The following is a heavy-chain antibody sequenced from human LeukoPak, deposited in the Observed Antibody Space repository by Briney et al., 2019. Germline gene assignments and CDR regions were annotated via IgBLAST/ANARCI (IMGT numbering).Heavy chain of an antibody. V-gene: IGHV4-39*01. CDR3: ARRVMSSSSYFDY. D-gene: IGHD6-6*01. J-gene: IGHJ4*02. CDR2: IYYSGST. Sequence: SETLSLTCTVSGGSISSSSYYWGWIRQPPGKGLEWIGSIYYSGSTYYNPSLKSRVTISVDTSKTQFSLKLSPVTAADTAVYYCARRVMSSSSYFDYWAREPWSPSPQ. CDR1: GGSISSSSYY.